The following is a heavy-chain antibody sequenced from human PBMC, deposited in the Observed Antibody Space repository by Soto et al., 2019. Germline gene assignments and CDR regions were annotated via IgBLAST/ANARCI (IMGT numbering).Heavy chain of an antibody. CDR1: GFTFSSYG. D-gene: IGHD2-15*01. V-gene: IGHV3-30*18. Sequence: GGSLRLSCAASGFTFSSYGMHWVRQAPGKGLEWVAVISYDGSNKYYADSVKGRFIISRDNSKNTLYLQMNSLRAEDTAVYYCANLLGYCSGGSCHAFDIWGQGTMVTVSS. CDR2: ISYDGSNK. J-gene: IGHJ3*02. CDR3: ANLLGYCSGGSCHAFDI.